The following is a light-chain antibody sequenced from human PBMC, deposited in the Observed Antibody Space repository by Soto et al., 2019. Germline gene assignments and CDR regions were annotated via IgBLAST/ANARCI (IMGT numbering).Light chain of an antibody. J-gene: IGKJ3*01. CDR1: QSVTSSY. CDR3: QQYGGSPYT. Sequence: EIVLTQSPGTLSLSPGERATLSCRASQSVTSSYLAWYQQKPGQAPRLLMYGTSSRATGIPDRFSGSGSRTDFTLTISRLEPDDFALYYCQQYGGSPYTFGPGTKVDLK. CDR2: GTS. V-gene: IGKV3-20*01.